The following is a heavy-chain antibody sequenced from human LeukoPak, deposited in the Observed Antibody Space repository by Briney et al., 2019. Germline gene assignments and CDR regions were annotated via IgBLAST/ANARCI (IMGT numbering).Heavy chain of an antibody. Sequence: SETLSLTCAVYGGSFSGYYWSWIRQPPGKGLEWIGEINHSGSTNYNPSLKSRVTISVDTSKNQFSLKLRSVPAADTAVYYCARASRLGLNWFDTWGQGTLVTVSS. V-gene: IGHV4-34*01. CDR2: INHSGST. CDR3: ARASRLGLNWFDT. J-gene: IGHJ5*02. CDR1: GGSFSGYY. D-gene: IGHD3/OR15-3a*01.